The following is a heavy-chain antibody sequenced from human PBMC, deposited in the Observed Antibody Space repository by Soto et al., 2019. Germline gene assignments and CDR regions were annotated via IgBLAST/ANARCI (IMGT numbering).Heavy chain of an antibody. J-gene: IGHJ5*02. CDR3: ARDRSSSLQLWFDP. Sequence: GASVKVSCKASGGTFSSYAISWVRQAPGQGLEWMGGIIPIFGTANYAQKFQGRVTITADESTSTAYMELSSLRSEDTAVYYCARDRSSSLQLWFDPWGQGSLVTVSS. CDR2: IIPIFGTA. V-gene: IGHV1-69*13. D-gene: IGHD6-6*01. CDR1: GGTFSSYA.